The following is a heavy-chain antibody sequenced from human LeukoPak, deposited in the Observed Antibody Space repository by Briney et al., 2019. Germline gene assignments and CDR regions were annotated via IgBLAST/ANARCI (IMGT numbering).Heavy chain of an antibody. J-gene: IGHJ2*01. Sequence: SETLSLTCAVYGGSFSGYYWSWICQPPGKGLEWIGEINHSGSTNYNPSLKSRVTISVDTSKNQFSLKLSSVTAADTAVYYCARPTGHWYFDIWGRGTLVTVSS. CDR2: INHSGST. V-gene: IGHV4-34*01. CDR1: GGSFSGYY. CDR3: ARPTGHWYFDI. D-gene: IGHD4-17*01.